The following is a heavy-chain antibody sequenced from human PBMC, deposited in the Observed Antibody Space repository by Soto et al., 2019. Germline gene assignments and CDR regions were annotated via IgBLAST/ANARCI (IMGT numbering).Heavy chain of an antibody. V-gene: IGHV3-30*18. CDR1: GFTFSHYD. D-gene: IGHD6-13*01. CDR2: ISFDGRNT. J-gene: IGHJ6*02. CDR3: AKPIVAAGYYGMDV. Sequence: GGSLRLSCAASGFTFSHYDMHWVRQAPGKGLEWVAVISFDGRNTYYGDSVKGRFTISRDKSKNKLYLQMDSLRVEDTAVYYCAKPIVAAGYYGMDVWGQGTTVTVSS.